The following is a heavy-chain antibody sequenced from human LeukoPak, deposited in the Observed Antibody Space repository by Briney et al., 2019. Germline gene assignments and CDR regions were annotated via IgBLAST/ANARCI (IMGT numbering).Heavy chain of an antibody. CDR1: GGSFNSYY. V-gene: IGHV4-59*08. CDR2: IYYSGST. CDR3: ARHLSYCNGTRCYSAFFDY. J-gene: IGHJ4*02. Sequence: SETLSLTCTVSGGSFNSYYWSWIRQPPGKGLEWIGYIYYSGSTDYNPSLKSRVTISVDMSKNQFSLKLSSVTAADTAVYYCARHLSYCNGTRCYSAFFDYWGQGTLVTVSS. D-gene: IGHD2-15*01.